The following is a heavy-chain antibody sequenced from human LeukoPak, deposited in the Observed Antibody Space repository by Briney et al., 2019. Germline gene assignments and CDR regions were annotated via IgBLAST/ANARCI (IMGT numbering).Heavy chain of an antibody. CDR1: GFIFTSYA. J-gene: IGHJ5*02. Sequence: GGSLRLSCAPSGFIFTSYAMSWVRHAPGKGLEWVSAISGSGDSTYYADSVKGRFTISRDNSKNTLYLQINSLRAEDTAVYYCAKDQTCHGGSCFPLRFDPWGQGTLVTVSS. D-gene: IGHD2-15*01. CDR3: AKDQTCHGGSCFPLRFDP. V-gene: IGHV3-23*01. CDR2: ISGSGDST.